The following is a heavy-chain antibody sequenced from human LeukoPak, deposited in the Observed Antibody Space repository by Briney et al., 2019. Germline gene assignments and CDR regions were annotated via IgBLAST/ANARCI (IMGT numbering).Heavy chain of an antibody. Sequence: SETLSLTCTVSGYSISSGYYWGWIRQPPGKGLEWIGSIYHSGSTYYNPSLKSRVTISVDRSKNQFSLKLSSVTAADTAVYYCARVGYYYDSSGYYSPWSQGTLVTVSS. D-gene: IGHD3-22*01. J-gene: IGHJ5*02. CDR1: GYSISSGYY. CDR2: IYHSGST. CDR3: ARVGYYYDSSGYYSP. V-gene: IGHV4-38-2*02.